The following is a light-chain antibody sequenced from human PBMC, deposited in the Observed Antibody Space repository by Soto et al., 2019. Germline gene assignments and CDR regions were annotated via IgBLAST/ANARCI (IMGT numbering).Light chain of an antibody. Sequence: EVVLTQSPDTLSLPPGERATLSCRAGQSISSYLAWYQQKPGQAPRLLIYDASNRATGIPARFSGSGSGTDFTLTISSREPEDVAVYNCQYRSNWSPGTFGQGTRLEI. CDR1: QSISSY. CDR2: DAS. V-gene: IGKV3-11*01. CDR3: QYRSNWSPGT. J-gene: IGKJ5*01.